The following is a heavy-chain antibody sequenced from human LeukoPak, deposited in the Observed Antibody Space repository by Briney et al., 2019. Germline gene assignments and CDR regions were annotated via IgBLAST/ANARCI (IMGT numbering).Heavy chain of an antibody. D-gene: IGHD3-22*01. CDR3: ARPYYESSGLYVDAFDI. J-gene: IGHJ3*02. Sequence: ASVKVSCKASGYTLTAYYLHWVRQAPGQGLEWMGRINPNSGGTTYAQKFQGRVTMARDTSIGTAYMELSSLRSDDTAVYYCARPYYESSGLYVDAFDIWGQGTMVTVSS. CDR2: INPNSGGT. V-gene: IGHV1-2*06. CDR1: GYTLTAYY.